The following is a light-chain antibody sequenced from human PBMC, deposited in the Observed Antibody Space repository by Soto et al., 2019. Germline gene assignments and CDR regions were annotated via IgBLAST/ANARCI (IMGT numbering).Light chain of an antibody. CDR1: QTISSY. J-gene: IGKJ2*01. CDR3: QQSFTSPYT. V-gene: IGKV1-39*01. CDR2: GAS. Sequence: DLQMTQSPSSLSASLGDRVTITCRASQTISSYLNWYQQKPGKAPKSLIYGASSLQTGVPSRFSGSGSGTDFTLTISSLQPEDFATYYCQQSFTSPYTFGQGTNLEIK.